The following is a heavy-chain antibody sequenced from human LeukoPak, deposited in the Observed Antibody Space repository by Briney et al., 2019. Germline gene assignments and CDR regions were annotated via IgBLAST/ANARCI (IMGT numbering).Heavy chain of an antibody. CDR2: IYYTGST. D-gene: IGHD3-16*01. CDR1: GSSITSVSHY. Sequence: PSETLSLTCTIPGSSITSVSHYWGWIRQPPGKGLEWIGDIYYTGSTYYSPSLRSRVTMSVHTSENQFSLRLNSVTAVDTAVYYCARRWGNIVGVTYEYWGQGTLVTASS. V-gene: IGHV4-39*01. J-gene: IGHJ4*02. CDR3: ARRWGNIVGVTYEY.